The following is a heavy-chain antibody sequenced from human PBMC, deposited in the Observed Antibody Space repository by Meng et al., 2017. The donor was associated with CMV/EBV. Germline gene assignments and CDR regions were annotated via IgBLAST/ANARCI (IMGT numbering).Heavy chain of an antibody. CDR3: ARGSYRNYRSSYYYYGMDV. V-gene: IGHV4-38-2*02. J-gene: IGHJ6*02. Sequence: GSLRLSCTVSGYSISSGYYWGWIRQPPGKGLEWIGEINHSGSTNYNPSLKSRVTISVDTSKNQFSLKLNSVTAADTAVYYCARGSYRNYRSSYYYYGMDVWGQGTTVTVSS. D-gene: IGHD4-11*01. CDR2: INHSGST. CDR1: GYSISSGYY.